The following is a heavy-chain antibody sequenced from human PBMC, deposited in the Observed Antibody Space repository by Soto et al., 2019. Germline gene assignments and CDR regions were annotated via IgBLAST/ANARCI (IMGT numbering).Heavy chain of an antibody. CDR1: GGSISSYY. V-gene: IGHV4-59*08. D-gene: IGHD3-16*01. CDR3: ARHDRPAWVEYFQH. J-gene: IGHJ1*01. CDR2: IYYSGST. Sequence: SETLSLTCTVSGGSISSYYWSWIRQPPGKGLEWIGYIYYSGSTNYNPSLKGRVTISVDTSKNQFSLKLSSVTAADTAVYYCARHDRPAWVEYFQHWGQGTLATVSS.